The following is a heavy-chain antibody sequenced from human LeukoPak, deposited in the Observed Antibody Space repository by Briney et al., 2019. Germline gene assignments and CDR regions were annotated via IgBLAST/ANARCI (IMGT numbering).Heavy chain of an antibody. CDR3: AKVIGHMVLVPAIGPPTSYNYGMDV. V-gene: IGHV3-9*01. CDR1: GFTFDDYA. CDR2: ISWNSGSI. Sequence: GGSLRLSCAASGFTFDDYAMHWVRQAPGKGLEWVSGISWNSGSIGYADSVKGRFTISRDNAKNSLYLQMNILRAGDTALYYFAKVIGHMVLVPAIGPPTSYNYGMDVWGKGTTVTVPP. D-gene: IGHD2-21*02. J-gene: IGHJ6*04.